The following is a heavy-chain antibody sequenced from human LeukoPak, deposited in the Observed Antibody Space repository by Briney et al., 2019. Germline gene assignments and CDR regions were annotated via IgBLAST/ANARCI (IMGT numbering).Heavy chain of an antibody. D-gene: IGHD3-10*01. Sequence: QPGGSLRLSCAASGFTFKNYEMNWVRQAPGKGLERISYISTSGGTKNYEDSVNGRFTISRDNAKNLLYLQSNSLRAEDTAVYYCARWRQFEVDYWGQGILVTVSS. J-gene: IGHJ4*02. CDR3: ARWRQFEVDY. CDR1: GFTFKNYE. V-gene: IGHV3-48*03. CDR2: ISTSGGTK.